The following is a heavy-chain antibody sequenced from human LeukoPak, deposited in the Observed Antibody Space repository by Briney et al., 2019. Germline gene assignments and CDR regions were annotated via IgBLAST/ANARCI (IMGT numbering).Heavy chain of an antibody. Sequence: PGGSLRLSCAASAFTFSGYWVHWVRQTPGKGLVWLSRITPDGSGTSYADSVKGRFTISRDNAKNTLYLQMNSLRAEDTAVYYCARGARNWYGGIDYWGQGALVTVSS. CDR2: ITPDGSGT. CDR1: AFTFSGYW. V-gene: IGHV3-74*01. J-gene: IGHJ4*02. D-gene: IGHD6-13*01. CDR3: ARGARNWYGGIDY.